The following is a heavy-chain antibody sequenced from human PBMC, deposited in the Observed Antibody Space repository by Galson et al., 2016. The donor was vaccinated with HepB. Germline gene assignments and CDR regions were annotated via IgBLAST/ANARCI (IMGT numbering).Heavy chain of an antibody. V-gene: IGHV4-59*11. CDR2: ISYTGTT. J-gene: IGHJ4*02. D-gene: IGHD6-19*01. CDR1: GGSIIGHY. Sequence: ETLSVTCTVSGGSIIGHYWSWIRQPPGKGLEWIGYISYTGTTNYNPSLKSRVTISLDTSKNQFSMKLSSVTAADTALYYCARGVSGFGYWGQGTLVTVSS. CDR3: ARGVSGFGY.